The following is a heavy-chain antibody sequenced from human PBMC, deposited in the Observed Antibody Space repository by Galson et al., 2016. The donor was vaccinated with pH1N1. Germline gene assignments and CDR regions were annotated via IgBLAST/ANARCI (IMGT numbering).Heavy chain of an antibody. J-gene: IGHJ4*02. CDR3: VKYDCSGYDYVRLAN. CDR2: ISASGAST. D-gene: IGHD3-22*01. Sequence: SLRLSCAASGFTFSVFAMCWVRQAPGKGLEWVSGISASGASTHFADSVKGRFTISRDNSKNALYLEMNSLTGEDTAFHYCVKYDCSGYDYVRLANWGQGTLVTVSS. V-gene: IGHV3-23*01. CDR1: GFTFSVFA.